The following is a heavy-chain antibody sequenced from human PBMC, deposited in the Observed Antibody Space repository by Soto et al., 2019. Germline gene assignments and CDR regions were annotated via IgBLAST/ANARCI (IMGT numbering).Heavy chain of an antibody. J-gene: IGHJ5*02. D-gene: IGHD3-3*01. V-gene: IGHV3-21*01. Sequence: GGSLRLSCAASGFTFSSYSMNWVRQAPGKGLEWVSSISSSSSYIYYADSVKGRFTISGDNAKNSLYLQMNSLRAEDTAVYYCARDDYDFWSGYNWFDPWGQGTLVTVSS. CDR1: GFTFSSYS. CDR3: ARDDYDFWSGYNWFDP. CDR2: ISSSSSYI.